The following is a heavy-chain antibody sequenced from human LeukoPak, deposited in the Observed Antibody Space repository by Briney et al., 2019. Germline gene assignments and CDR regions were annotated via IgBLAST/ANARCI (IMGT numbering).Heavy chain of an antibody. CDR2: IYYSGST. J-gene: IGHJ4*02. D-gene: IGHD5-18*01. CDR1: GGSVSSGSYY. CDR3: AAHTAMAPWYFDY. Sequence: SETLSLTCTVSGGSVSSGSYYWSWIRQPPGKGLEWIGYIYYSGSTNYNPSLKSRVTISVDTSKNQFSLKLSSVTAADTAVYYCAAHTAMAPWYFDYWGQGTLVTVSS. V-gene: IGHV4-61*01.